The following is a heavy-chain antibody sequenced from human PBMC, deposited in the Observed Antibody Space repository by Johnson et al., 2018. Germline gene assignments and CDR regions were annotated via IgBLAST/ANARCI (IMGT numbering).Heavy chain of an antibody. J-gene: IGHJ1*01. Sequence: EVQLVESGGGLVQPGGSLRLSCAASGFTFSSYWMRWVRPAPGKGLEWVANIKQDGSEKYYVDSVKGRFTISRDKDKNSLYLQMNSLKAGDTAVYYCARGSGGHWGQGTLVTVSS. D-gene: IGHD1-26*01. CDR3: ARGSGGH. V-gene: IGHV3-7*01. CDR2: IKQDGSEK. CDR1: GFTFSSYW.